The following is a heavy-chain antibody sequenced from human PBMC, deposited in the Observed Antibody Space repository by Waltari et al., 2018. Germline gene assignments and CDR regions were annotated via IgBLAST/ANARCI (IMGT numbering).Heavy chain of an antibody. CDR1: GYSISSGYY. Sequence: QVQLQESGPGLVKPSETLSLTCAVSGYSISSGYYWGWIRQPPGKGLEWIGSIYHSGSTYYNPSLKSRVTISVDTSKNQFSLKLGSVTAADTAVYYCARDNCSGGSCYSAPFDYWGQGTLVTVSS. V-gene: IGHV4-38-2*02. J-gene: IGHJ4*02. D-gene: IGHD2-15*01. CDR3: ARDNCSGGSCYSAPFDY. CDR2: IYHSGST.